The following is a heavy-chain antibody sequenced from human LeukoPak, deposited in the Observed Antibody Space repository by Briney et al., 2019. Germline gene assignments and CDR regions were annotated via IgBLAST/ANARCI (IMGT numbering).Heavy chain of an antibody. V-gene: IGHV4-59*01. CDR2: IYYSGST. D-gene: IGHD5-18*01. J-gene: IGHJ5*02. Sequence: SETLSLTCTVSGGSISSYYGSWIRQPPGKGLEWIGYIYYSGSTNYNPSLKSRVTISVDTSKNQFSLKLSSVTAADTAVYYCARGRTAMITDWFDPWGQGTLVTVSS. CDR1: GGSISSYY. CDR3: ARGRTAMITDWFDP.